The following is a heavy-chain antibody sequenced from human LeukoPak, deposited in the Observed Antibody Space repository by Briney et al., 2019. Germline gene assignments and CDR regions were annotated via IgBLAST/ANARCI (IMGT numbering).Heavy chain of an antibody. CDR2: ISYDGSNK. CDR1: GFTFSSYG. CDR3: AKGRHYGGNSDYFDY. Sequence: GGSLRLSCAASGFTFSSYGMHWVRQAPGKGLEWVAVISYDGSNKYYADSVKGRFTISRDNSKNTLYLQMNSLRVEDTAVYYCAKGRHYGGNSDYFDYWGQGTLVTVSS. V-gene: IGHV3-30*18. D-gene: IGHD4-23*01. J-gene: IGHJ4*02.